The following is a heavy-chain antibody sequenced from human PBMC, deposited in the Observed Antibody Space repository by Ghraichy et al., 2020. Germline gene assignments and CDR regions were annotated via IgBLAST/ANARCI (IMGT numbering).Heavy chain of an antibody. D-gene: IGHD2-2*01. V-gene: IGHV1-69*04. CDR1: GGTFSNYG. J-gene: IGHJ4*02. CDR2: ILPLLDVA. CDR3: ARDVNHCDLSNCYGAPGY. Sequence: SVKVSCKASGGTFSNYGINWVRQAPGQGPEWKGRILPLLDVAHYAQKFQGRVSLTADRSTTTAYMELNSLTSEDTALYYCARDVNHCDLSNCYGAPGYWGQGTLVSVSS.